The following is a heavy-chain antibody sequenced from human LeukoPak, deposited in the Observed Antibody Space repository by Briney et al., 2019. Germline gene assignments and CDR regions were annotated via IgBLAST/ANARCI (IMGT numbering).Heavy chain of an antibody. J-gene: IGHJ5*02. V-gene: IGHV3-33*01. CDR1: GFTFSNYG. D-gene: IGHD3-22*01. CDR2: IWYHGRDK. Sequence: GGSLRLSCAASGFTFSNYGMHWVRQAPGMGLEWVAVIWYHGRDKYYADSVKGRFTISKDNSKNTVFLQMDSLRADDTAVYYCARDRDSSGHYGWFDPWGQGTPVTVSS. CDR3: ARDRDSSGHYGWFDP.